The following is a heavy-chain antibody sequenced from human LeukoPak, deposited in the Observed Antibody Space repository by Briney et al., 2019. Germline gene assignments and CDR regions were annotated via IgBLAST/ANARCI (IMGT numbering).Heavy chain of an antibody. CDR3: ARGPYYYDSSGYYYGFDY. J-gene: IGHJ4*02. Sequence: SETLSLTCAVYGGSFSGYYWGWIRQPPGKGLEWIGEINHSGSTNYNPSLKSRVTISVDTSKNQFSLKLSSVTAADTAVYYCARGPYYYDSSGYYYGFDYWGQGTLVTVSS. CDR2: INHSGST. D-gene: IGHD3-22*01. V-gene: IGHV4-34*01. CDR1: GGSFSGYY.